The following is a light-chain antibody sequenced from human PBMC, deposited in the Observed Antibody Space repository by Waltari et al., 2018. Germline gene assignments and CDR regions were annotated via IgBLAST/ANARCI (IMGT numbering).Light chain of an antibody. CDR2: KAS. CDR1: QSIVVW. CDR3: LQYNSYPWT. Sequence: DIQVTQSPSTLSAAVGDRGNITCRASQSIVVWLAWYQQKPGKAPRLLIYKASYLESGVPSRFSGSGSGTEFTLTISSLQADDFATYYCLQYNSYPWTFGQGTKVEIK. J-gene: IGKJ1*01. V-gene: IGKV1-5*03.